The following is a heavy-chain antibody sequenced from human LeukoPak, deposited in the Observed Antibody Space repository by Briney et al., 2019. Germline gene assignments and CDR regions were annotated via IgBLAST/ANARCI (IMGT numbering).Heavy chain of an antibody. CDR2: IWHDGSHK. CDR3: AREILGSGSYPDF. D-gene: IGHD3-10*01. J-gene: IGHJ4*02. Sequence: GRSLRLSCAASGFAFNTYAMHWARQAPGQGLEWVALIWHDGSHKFYSNSVRGQFTISRDNSKNTVSLQMNNLRPEDTAVYYCAREILGSGSYPDFWGQGTLVTVSS. V-gene: IGHV3-33*01. CDR1: GFAFNTYA.